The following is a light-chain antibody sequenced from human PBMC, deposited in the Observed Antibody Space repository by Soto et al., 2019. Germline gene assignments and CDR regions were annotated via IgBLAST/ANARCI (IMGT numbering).Light chain of an antibody. J-gene: IGLJ1*01. CDR1: NSDVESYNL. Sequence: QSVLTQPASVSGSPGQSITISCTGTNSDVESYNLVSWFRQHPGEAPKLIVYEGTTRPSGVSNRFSGSKSGNPASLTISGLQAEDEANYYCCSYAGTATVFGTGTKVTVL. CDR2: EGT. V-gene: IGLV2-23*03. CDR3: CSYAGTATV.